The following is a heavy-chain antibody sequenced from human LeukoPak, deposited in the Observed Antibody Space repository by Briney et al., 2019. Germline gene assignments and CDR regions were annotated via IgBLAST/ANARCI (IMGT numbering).Heavy chain of an antibody. V-gene: IGHV3-43*02. CDR2: ISADGGST. D-gene: IGHD6-6*01. CDR3: ARGLSGSSSPLYPFDS. Sequence: GGSLRLSCVASGLNFDDSAMHWVRQAPGKGLEWVSLISADGGSTFSADSVKGRFSISRDNSKNSLYLQMNSLRAEDTAVYYCARGLSGSSSPLYPFDSWGQGALVTVSS. J-gene: IGHJ4*02. CDR1: GLNFDDSA.